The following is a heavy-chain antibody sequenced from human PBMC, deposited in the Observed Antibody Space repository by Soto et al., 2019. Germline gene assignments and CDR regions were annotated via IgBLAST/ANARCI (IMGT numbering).Heavy chain of an antibody. CDR3: AKDGGGGQHIAAAGTYVWYYFDY. CDR2: ISYDGSNK. Sequence: QVQLVESGGGVVQPGRSLRLSCAASGFTFSSYGMHWVRQAPGKGLEWVAVISYDGSNKYYADSVKGRFTISRDNSKNTLYLQMSRLRAEDTAVYYCAKDGGGGQHIAAAGTYVWYYFDYWGQGTLVTVSS. CDR1: GFTFSSYG. D-gene: IGHD6-13*01. J-gene: IGHJ4*02. V-gene: IGHV3-30*18.